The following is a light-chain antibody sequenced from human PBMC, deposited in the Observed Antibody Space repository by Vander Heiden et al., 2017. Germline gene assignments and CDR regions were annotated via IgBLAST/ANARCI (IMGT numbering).Light chain of an antibody. V-gene: IGLV3-21*02. J-gene: IGLJ2*01. CDR3: QVWDSSSDHVV. Sequence: SCVLTQPPSVSVAPGQPARITCGGNNIGSKSVHWYQQKPGQAPVLVVYEDSDRPSGIPERFSGSNSGNTATLTISRVEAGDEADYYCQVWDSSSDHVVFGGGTKLTVL. CDR2: EDS. CDR1: NIGSKS.